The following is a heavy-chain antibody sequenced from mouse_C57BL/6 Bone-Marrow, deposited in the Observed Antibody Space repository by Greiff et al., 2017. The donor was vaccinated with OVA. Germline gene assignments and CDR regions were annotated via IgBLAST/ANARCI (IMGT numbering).Heavy chain of an antibody. D-gene: IGHD1-1*01. J-gene: IGHJ3*01. V-gene: IGHV5-9*01. CDR2: ISGGGGNT. CDR1: GFTFSSYT. Sequence: EVQRVESGGGLVKPGGSLKLSCAASGFTFSSYTMSWVRQTPEKRLEWVATISGGGGNTYYPDSVKGRFTISRDNAKNTLYLQMSSLRSEDTALYYCARLLYYGSSWGFAYWGQGTLVTVSA. CDR3: ARLLYYGSSWGFAY.